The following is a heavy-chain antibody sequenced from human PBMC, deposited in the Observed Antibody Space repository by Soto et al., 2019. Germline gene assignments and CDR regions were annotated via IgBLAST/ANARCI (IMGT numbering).Heavy chain of an antibody. V-gene: IGHV1-46*01. D-gene: IGHD2-21*02. J-gene: IGHJ4*02. CDR1: GYTFTSYY. CDR2: INPSGGST. Sequence: EASVKVSCKASGYTFTSYYMHWVRQAPGQGLEWMGIINPSGGSTSYAQKFQGRVTMTRDTSTSTVYMELSSLRSEDTAVYYCARDEGDQNYPGIVVVTDTYYYWGQGTLVTVYS. CDR3: ARDEGDQNYPGIVVVTDTYYY.